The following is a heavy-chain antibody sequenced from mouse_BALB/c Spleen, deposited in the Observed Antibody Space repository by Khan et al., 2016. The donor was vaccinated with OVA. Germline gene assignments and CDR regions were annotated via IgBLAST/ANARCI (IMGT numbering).Heavy chain of an antibody. CDR2: IYPGAGDT. CDR1: GYTFTRYW. CDR3: ARHYGSYFDY. V-gene: IGHV1-87*01. D-gene: IGHD2-1*01. J-gene: IGHJ2*01. Sequence: QVQLKESGAELARPGASVKLSCKASGYTFTRYWMQWVKQRPGQGLEWIGAIYPGAGDTKYTQKFKGKATLTADKSSSTAYMELSSLASEDSAFYYCARHYGSYFDYWGQGTTLTVSS.